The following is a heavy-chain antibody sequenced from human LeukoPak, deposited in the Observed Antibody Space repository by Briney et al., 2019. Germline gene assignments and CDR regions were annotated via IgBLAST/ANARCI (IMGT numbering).Heavy chain of an antibody. CDR1: GYTFTSYR. Sequence: ASVKVSCKASGYTFTSYRIRWVRQAPGQGLEWMGWISDYNGNTNYAQKLQGRVTMTTDTSTSTAYMELRSLRSDDTAVYYCARDLYRDSLPVSWFDPWGQGTLVTVSS. V-gene: IGHV1-18*04. CDR2: ISDYNGNT. D-gene: IGHD4-11*01. J-gene: IGHJ5*02. CDR3: ARDLYRDSLPVSWFDP.